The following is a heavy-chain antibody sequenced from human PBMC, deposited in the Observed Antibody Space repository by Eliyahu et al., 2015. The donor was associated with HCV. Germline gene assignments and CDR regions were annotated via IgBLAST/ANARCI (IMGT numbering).Heavy chain of an antibody. V-gene: IGHV3-48*02. J-gene: IGHJ4*02. Sequence: EVQLVESGGGLVQPGGSXRXSCAASGFTFXSYSINWVRQAPGKGLEXVSYISSSSSTIYYADSVKGRFTISRDNAKNSLXLQMNSLRDEDTAVYYCARSYYQLPRIWGQGTLVTVSS. CDR2: ISSSSSTI. CDR3: ARSYYQLPRI. CDR1: GFTFXSYS. D-gene: IGHD2-2*01.